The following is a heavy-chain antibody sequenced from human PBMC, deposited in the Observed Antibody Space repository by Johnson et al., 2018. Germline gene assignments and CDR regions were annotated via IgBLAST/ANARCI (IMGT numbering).Heavy chain of an antibody. Sequence: EVQLVESGGGLVQPGGSLRLPCAASGFSFSSYSMEWVRQASGKGLEWVSYISSSSSTIYYADSVKGRFTGSRHNENNSPYQQMRSLTEEDTAVYYCARDTRANHYYGMDVGSQGPKVTVSS. CDR3: ARDTRANHYYGMDV. V-gene: IGHV3-48*02. D-gene: IGHD1-26*01. J-gene: IGHJ6*02. CDR2: ISSSSSTI. CDR1: GFSFSSYS.